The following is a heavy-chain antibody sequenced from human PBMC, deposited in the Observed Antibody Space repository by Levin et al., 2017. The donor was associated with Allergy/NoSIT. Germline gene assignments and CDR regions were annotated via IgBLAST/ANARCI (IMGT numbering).Heavy chain of an antibody. CDR1: GFTFSSYG. CDR2: ISYDGSNK. V-gene: IGHV3-30*18. D-gene: IGHD4-17*01. J-gene: IGHJ5*02. CDR3: AKEGGDYDNWFDP. Sequence: GGSLRLSCAASGFTFSSYGMHWVRQAPGKGLEWVAVISYDGSNKYYADSVKGRFTISRDNSKNTLYLQMNSLRAEDTAVYYCAKEGGDYDNWFDPWGQGTLVTVSS.